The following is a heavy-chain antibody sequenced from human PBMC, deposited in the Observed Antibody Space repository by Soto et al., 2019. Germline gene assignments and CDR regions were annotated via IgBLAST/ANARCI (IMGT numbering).Heavy chain of an antibody. D-gene: IGHD3-3*01. CDR3: AKGSPITTKPDYYYYGMDV. CDR2: ISGSGGST. CDR1: GFTFSSYA. V-gene: IGHV3-23*01. Sequence: GGSLRLSCAASGFTFSSYAMSWVRQAPGKGLEWVSAISGSGGSTYYADSVKGRFTISRDNSKNTLYLQMNSLRAEDTAVYYCAKGSPITTKPDYYYYGMDVWGQGTTVTVSS. J-gene: IGHJ6*02.